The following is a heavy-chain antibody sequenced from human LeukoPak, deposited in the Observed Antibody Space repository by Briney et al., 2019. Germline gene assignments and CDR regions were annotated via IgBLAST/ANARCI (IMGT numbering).Heavy chain of an antibody. J-gene: IGHJ6*02. CDR3: ARFEGIFGVVRYYYYGMDV. CDR1: GGTFSSYA. V-gene: IGHV1-69*04. Sequence: SVKVSCKASGGTFSSYAISWVRQAPGQGLEWMGRIIPIFGIANYAQKFQGRVTITADKSTSTAYMELGSLRSEDTAVYYCARFEGIFGVVRYYYYGMDVWGQGTTVTVSS. CDR2: IIPIFGIA. D-gene: IGHD3-3*01.